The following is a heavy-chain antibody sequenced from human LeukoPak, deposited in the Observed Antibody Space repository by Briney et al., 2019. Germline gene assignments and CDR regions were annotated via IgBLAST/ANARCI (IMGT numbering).Heavy chain of an antibody. J-gene: IGHJ4*02. CDR1: GGSISRHY. CDR2: VHHSGST. Sequence: SETLSLTCSVSGGSISRHYWRWIRQPPGKGLEWIGFVHHSGSTNYNPSLKSRVSTSLDTSKNQISLHLRSVTAADTAVYYCARPKAAGAFDYWGQGIRVIVSS. V-gene: IGHV4-59*11. CDR3: ARPKAAGAFDY. D-gene: IGHD6-13*01.